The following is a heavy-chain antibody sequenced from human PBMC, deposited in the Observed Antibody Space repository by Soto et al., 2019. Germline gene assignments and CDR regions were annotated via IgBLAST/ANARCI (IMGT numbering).Heavy chain of an antibody. J-gene: IGHJ4*02. D-gene: IGHD3-22*01. CDR1: AFTFNNYA. CDR3: AKSRYSDSSGDFYDY. Sequence: GGSLRLSCAASAFTFNNYAMSWVRQAPGKGLEWVSGIGGSGRTTYYADSVKGRFTISRDNSNNTLFLQMNSLRAEDTAVYYCAKSRYSDSSGDFYDYWGQGNLVTVS. V-gene: IGHV3-23*01. CDR2: IGGSGRTT.